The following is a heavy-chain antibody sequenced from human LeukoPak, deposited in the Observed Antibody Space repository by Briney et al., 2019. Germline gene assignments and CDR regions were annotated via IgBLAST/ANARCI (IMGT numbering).Heavy chain of an antibody. J-gene: IGHJ4*02. D-gene: IGHD6-13*01. CDR1: GYSLTELS. CDR3: ARGEYSSSWYVHWDY. CDR2: FDPEDGET. Sequence: ASVKVSCKVSGYSLTELSMYWVRQAPGKGLEWMGGFDPEDGETMYAQKLQGRVTMTEDTSTDTAYMELSSLRSEDTAVYYCARGEYSSSWYVHWDYWGQGTLVTVSS. V-gene: IGHV1-24*01.